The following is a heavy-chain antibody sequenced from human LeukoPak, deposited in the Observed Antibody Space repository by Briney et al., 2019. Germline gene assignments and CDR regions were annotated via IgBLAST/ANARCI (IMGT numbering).Heavy chain of an antibody. CDR1: SGSISSSTYY. CDR3: ARITMMIAAGIDY. V-gene: IGHV4-39*07. D-gene: IGHD3-22*01. Sequence: PSETLSLTCTVSSGSISSSTYYWGWIRQPPGKGLEWIGTIYYTGSTYYNPSLKSRVTISVDTSKNQFSLKLSSVTAADTAVYYCARITMMIAAGIDYWGQGTLVTVSS. CDR2: IYYTGST. J-gene: IGHJ4*02.